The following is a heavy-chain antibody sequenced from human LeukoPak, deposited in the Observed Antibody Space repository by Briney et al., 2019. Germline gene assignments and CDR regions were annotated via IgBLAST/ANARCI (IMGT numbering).Heavy chain of an antibody. D-gene: IGHD2-21*01. CDR2: IKRDGSVI. J-gene: IGHJ4*02. Sequence: PGGSLRLSCAASGFTFSSYWMHWVRQAPGKGLAWVARIKRDGSVISYADSVKGRFTISRDNAKNTLYLQMNALRAEDTAVYYCARDLGIVETPGDDFDYWGQGTLVTVSS. CDR1: GFTFSSYW. CDR3: ARDLGIVETPGDDFDY. V-gene: IGHV3-74*01.